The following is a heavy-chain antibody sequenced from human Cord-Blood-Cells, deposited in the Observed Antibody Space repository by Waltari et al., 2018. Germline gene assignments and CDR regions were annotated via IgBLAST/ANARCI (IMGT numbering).Heavy chain of an antibody. V-gene: IGHV4-34*01. CDR2: ITHTGST. CDR3: AREGLGYCSSTSCYALDY. J-gene: IGHJ4*02. CDR1: GGSFSGYY. D-gene: IGHD2-2*01. Sequence: QVQLQQWGAGLLKPSETLSLTCAVYGGSFSGYYWSWIRQPPGKGLEWIGEITHTGSTNNNPSLKSRVTISVDTAKNQFSPKLSSVTAADTAVYYCAREGLGYCSSTSCYALDYWGQGTLVTVSS.